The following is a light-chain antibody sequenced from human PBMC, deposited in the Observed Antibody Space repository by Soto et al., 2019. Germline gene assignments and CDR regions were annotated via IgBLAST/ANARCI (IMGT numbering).Light chain of an antibody. Sequence: QSVLTQPPSASGTPGQTITISCSGSTSNIGTNTVDWFRHLPGSAPKLLIYTNDQRPSGVPDRFSGSRSGTSASLAISGLQSEDEADYYCATWDDSVFVFGTGTKLTVL. CDR2: TND. CDR1: TSNIGTNT. V-gene: IGLV1-44*01. CDR3: ATWDDSVFV. J-gene: IGLJ1*01.